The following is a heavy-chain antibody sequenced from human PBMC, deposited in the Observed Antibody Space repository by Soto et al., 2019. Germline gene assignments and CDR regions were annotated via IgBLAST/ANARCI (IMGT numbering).Heavy chain of an antibody. CDR1: GGSFSGYY. J-gene: IGHJ6*02. Sequence: LSLTCAVYGGSFSGYYWSWIRQPPGKGLEWIGEINHSGSTNYNPSLKSRVTISVDTSKNQFSLKLSSVTAADTAVYYCARDRRGGGSPRYYYYYGMDVWGQGTTVTVSS. D-gene: IGHD2-15*01. CDR3: ARDRRGGGSPRYYYYYGMDV. CDR2: INHSGST. V-gene: IGHV4-34*01.